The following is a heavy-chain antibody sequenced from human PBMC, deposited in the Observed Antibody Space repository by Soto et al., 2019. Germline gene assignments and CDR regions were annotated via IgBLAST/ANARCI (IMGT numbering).Heavy chain of an antibody. CDR3: ARSYCSSTSCYELVDY. Sequence: ASVKVSCKASGYTFTSYGISWVRQAPGQGLEWMGWISAYSGNTNYAQKLQGRVTMTTDTSTSTAYMELRSLRSDDTAVYYCARSYCSSTSCYELVDYWGQGTLVTVSS. V-gene: IGHV1-18*01. J-gene: IGHJ4*02. D-gene: IGHD2-2*01. CDR2: ISAYSGNT. CDR1: GYTFTSYG.